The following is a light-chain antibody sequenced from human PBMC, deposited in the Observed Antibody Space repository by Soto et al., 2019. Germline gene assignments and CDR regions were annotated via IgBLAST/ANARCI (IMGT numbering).Light chain of an antibody. Sequence: DIQMTQSPSSLSASVGDRVTITCRASQSVNTYLHWYQQKAGQAPKLLIYAASNLQSGVPFRFSGRGSGTDFTLTVESLQPEDFATYYCQQGYSNPWTFGQGTKVDIK. V-gene: IGKV1-39*01. J-gene: IGKJ1*01. CDR3: QQGYSNPWT. CDR2: AAS. CDR1: QSVNTY.